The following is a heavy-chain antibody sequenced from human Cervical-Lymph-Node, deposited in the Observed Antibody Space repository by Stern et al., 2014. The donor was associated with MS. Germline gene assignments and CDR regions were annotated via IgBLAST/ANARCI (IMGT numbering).Heavy chain of an antibody. J-gene: IGHJ4*02. CDR2: IYPEVSDT. D-gene: IGHD4-17*01. V-gene: IGHV5-51*04. CDR3: AREEDYGDSYGY. CDR1: GYSFDNYW. Sequence: MQLVQSGAEVKKPGESLKISCKGSGYSFDNYWIGWVRPMPGKGLEWMGVIYPEVSDTRYSPSFQGQVTFSADKPTSTAYLQWSSLKASDTAIYFCAREEDYGDSYGYWGQGTLVTVSS.